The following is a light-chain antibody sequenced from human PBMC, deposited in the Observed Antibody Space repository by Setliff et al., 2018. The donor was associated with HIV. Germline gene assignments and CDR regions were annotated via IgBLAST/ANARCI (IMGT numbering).Light chain of an antibody. Sequence: QSALTQPASVSGSPGQSIVISCTGTRSDVGTYDYVSWYQQHPGKAPKLMIFDVTRRPSGVPDRFSGSKSGNTASLTISGLQAEDEADYYCCSYAGSYTYVFGSGTKVTVL. CDR2: DVT. CDR1: RSDVGTYDY. CDR3: CSYAGSYTYV. V-gene: IGLV2-11*01. J-gene: IGLJ1*01.